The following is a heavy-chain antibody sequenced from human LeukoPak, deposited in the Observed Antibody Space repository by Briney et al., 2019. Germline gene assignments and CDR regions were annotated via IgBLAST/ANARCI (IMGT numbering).Heavy chain of an antibody. Sequence: GESLRLSCAASGFTVSSNYMSWVRQVPGKGLEWVSVIYSDGTISYADSVKGRFTISRDNSKNTLYVQMNSLRAEDTAVYYCAKSTSGWSFDSWGQGTPVSVSS. V-gene: IGHV3-66*01. CDR1: GFTVSSNY. CDR2: IYSDGTI. CDR3: AKSTSGWSFDS. J-gene: IGHJ4*02. D-gene: IGHD6-19*01.